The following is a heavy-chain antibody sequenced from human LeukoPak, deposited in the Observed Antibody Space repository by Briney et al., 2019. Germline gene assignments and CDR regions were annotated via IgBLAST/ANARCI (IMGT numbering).Heavy chain of an antibody. V-gene: IGHV3-23*01. CDR2: ISGSSGGT. J-gene: IGHJ4*02. Sequence: GGSLRLSCTASGFTFSSCSMSWLRQAPGKGLEWVSAISGSSGGTFYADSVKGRFTISRDNSKNTLYLQTNSLRAEDTAVYYCARRGAAGTYYFDYWGQGTLVTVSS. CDR3: ARRGAAGTYYFDY. CDR1: GFTFSSCS. D-gene: IGHD6-19*01.